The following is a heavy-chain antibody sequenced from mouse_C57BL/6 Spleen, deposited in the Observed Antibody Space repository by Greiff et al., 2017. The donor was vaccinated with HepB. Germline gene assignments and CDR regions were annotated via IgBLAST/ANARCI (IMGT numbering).Heavy chain of an antibody. CDR1: GFTFSDYG. J-gene: IGHJ2*01. D-gene: IGHD3-2*02. Sequence: DVHLVESGGGLVKPGGSLKLSCAASGFTFSDYGMHWVRQAPEKGLEWVAYISSGSSTIYYADTVKGRFTISRDNAKNTLFLQMTSLRSEDTAMYYCAGDSSGYVGYWGQGTTLTVSS. V-gene: IGHV5-17*01. CDR2: ISSGSSTI. CDR3: AGDSSGYVGY.